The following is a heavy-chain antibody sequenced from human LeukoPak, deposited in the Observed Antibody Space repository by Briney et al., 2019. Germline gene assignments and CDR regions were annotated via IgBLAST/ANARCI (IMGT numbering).Heavy chain of an antibody. D-gene: IGHD6-6*01. V-gene: IGHV4-34*01. Sequence: SETLSLTCAVYGGSFSGYYWSWIRQPPGKGLEWIGEINHSGSTNYNPSLKSRVTISVDTSKNQFSLKLSSVTAADTAVYYCARGPLDSIAARLAYYYYYGMDVWGKGTTVTVSS. J-gene: IGHJ6*04. CDR3: ARGPLDSIAARLAYYYYYGMDV. CDR1: GGSFSGYY. CDR2: INHSGST.